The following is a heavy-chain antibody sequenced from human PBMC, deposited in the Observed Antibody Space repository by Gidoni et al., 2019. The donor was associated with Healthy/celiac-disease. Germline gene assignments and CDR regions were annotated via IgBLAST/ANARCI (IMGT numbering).Heavy chain of an antibody. CDR3: ARVIKSFGWFDP. D-gene: IGHD3-3*01. CDR1: GGSISSYY. J-gene: IGHJ5*02. Sequence: QVQLQESGTGLVKPSETLSLTCPVSGGSISSYYWSWIRQPPGKGLEWIGYIYYSGSTNYNPSLKSRVTISVDTSKNQFSLKLSSVTAADTAVYYCARVIKSFGWFDPWGQGTLVTVSS. V-gene: IGHV4-59*01. CDR2: IYYSGST.